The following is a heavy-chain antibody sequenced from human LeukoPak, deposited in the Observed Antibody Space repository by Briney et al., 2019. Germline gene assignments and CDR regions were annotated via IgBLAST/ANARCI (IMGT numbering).Heavy chain of an antibody. J-gene: IGHJ6*02. V-gene: IGHV1-8*01. D-gene: IGHD3-9*01. Sequence: GASVKVSCKASGYTFTSYDINWVRQATGQGLEWMGWMNPNSGNTGYAQKFQGRVTMTRNTSISTAYMELCSLRSEDTAVYYCASHTYYDILTGYLRGYYGMDVWGQGTTVTVSS. CDR2: MNPNSGNT. CDR3: ASHTYYDILTGYLRGYYGMDV. CDR1: GYTFTSYD.